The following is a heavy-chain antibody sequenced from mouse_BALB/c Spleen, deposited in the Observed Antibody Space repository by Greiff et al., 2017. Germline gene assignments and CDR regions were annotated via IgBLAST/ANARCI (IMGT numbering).Heavy chain of an antibody. Sequence: RVEAGGGLVKPGGSLKLPCAASGFTFSSYTMSWVRQTPEKRLEGVATISSGGSYTYYPDSVKGRYTISRDNAKKTLYLQMSSLKSEDTAMYCGSFTTVFDYWGQGTTLTVSA. CDR2: ISSGGSYT. V-gene: IGHV5-6-4*01. D-gene: IGHD1-1*01. J-gene: IGHJ2*01. CDR3: SFTTVFDY. CDR1: GFTFSSYT.